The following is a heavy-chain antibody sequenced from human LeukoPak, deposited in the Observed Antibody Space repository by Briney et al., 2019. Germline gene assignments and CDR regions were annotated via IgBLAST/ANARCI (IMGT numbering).Heavy chain of an antibody. CDR1: GGSISSGGYY. D-gene: IGHD2-15*01. Sequence: SQTLFLTCTVSGGSISSGGYYWSWIRQHPGKGLEWIGYIYYSGSTYYNPSLKRRVTISVDTSKNQFSLKLSSVTAADTAVYYCARAVKDIVVVVAATRYFDYWGQGTLVTVSS. V-gene: IGHV4-31*03. CDR2: IYYSGST. J-gene: IGHJ4*02. CDR3: ARAVKDIVVVVAATRYFDY.